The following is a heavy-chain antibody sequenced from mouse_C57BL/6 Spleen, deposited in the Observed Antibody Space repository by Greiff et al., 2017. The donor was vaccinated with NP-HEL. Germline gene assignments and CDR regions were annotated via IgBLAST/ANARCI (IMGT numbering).Heavy chain of an antibody. D-gene: IGHD1-1*01. CDR3: ARPHYYGSSPAFDY. J-gene: IGHJ2*01. CDR1: GYSFTGYY. V-gene: IGHV1-42*01. CDR2: INPSTGGT. Sequence: VQLQQSGPELVKPGASVKISCKASGYSFTGYYMNWVKQSPEKSLEWIGEINPSTGGTTYNQKFKAKATLTVDKSSSTAYMQRKILTSEDSAVYYCARPHYYGSSPAFDYGGQGTTLTVSS.